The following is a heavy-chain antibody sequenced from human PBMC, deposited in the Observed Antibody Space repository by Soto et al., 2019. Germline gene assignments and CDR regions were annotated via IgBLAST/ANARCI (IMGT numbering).Heavy chain of an antibody. CDR2: IKRKSDGGTI. CDR3: TRNADSDF. Sequence: GGSLRLSCAAFGFTFSDAWMNWVRQAPGKGLEWVGRIKRKSDGGTIDYAPPVKGRFTISRDDSKNTLYLQMNSLKTEDTAVYYCTRNADSDFWAQGTLVTVSS. CDR1: GFTFSDAW. J-gene: IGHJ4*02. V-gene: IGHV3-15*01.